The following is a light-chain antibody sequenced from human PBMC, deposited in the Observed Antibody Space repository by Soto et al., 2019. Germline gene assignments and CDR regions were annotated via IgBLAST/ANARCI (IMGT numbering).Light chain of an antibody. CDR3: QQYGSSPWT. CDR1: QSVSRY. V-gene: IGKV3-20*01. CDR2: GAS. J-gene: IGKJ1*01. Sequence: EIVLTQSPGTLSLSPGERATLSCRASQSVSRYLAWYQQKPGQAPRVLIYGASSRATGIPDRFSGSGSGTDFTLTISRLEPEDFAVYYCQQYGSSPWTFGQGTKEEIK.